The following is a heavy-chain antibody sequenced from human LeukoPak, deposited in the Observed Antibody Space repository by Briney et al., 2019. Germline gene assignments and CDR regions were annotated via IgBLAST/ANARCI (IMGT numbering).Heavy chain of an antibody. V-gene: IGHV3-7*01. J-gene: IGHJ4*02. CDR2: IKQDGSEK. Sequence: GGSLRLSCAASGFTFSSSSMNWVRQAPGKGLEWVANIKQDGSEKYYVDSVKGRFTISRDNAKNSLYLQLNSLRAEDTAVYYCARNYGPLEYWGRGTLLTVSS. D-gene: IGHD4-17*01. CDR3: ARNYGPLEY. CDR1: GFTFSSSS.